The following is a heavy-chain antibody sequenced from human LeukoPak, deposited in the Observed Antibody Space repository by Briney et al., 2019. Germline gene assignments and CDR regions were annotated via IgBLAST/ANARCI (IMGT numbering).Heavy chain of an antibody. D-gene: IGHD7-27*01. CDR2: ISYDGSNK. V-gene: IGHV3-30-3*01. Sequence: GGSLRLSCAASGFAFSSYAMHWVRQAPGKGLEWVAVISYDGSNKYYADSVKGRFTISRDNSKNTLYLQMNSLRAEDTAVYYCARDGSLGIPYYYMDVWGKGTTVTVSS. CDR3: ARDGSLGIPYYYMDV. CDR1: GFAFSSYA. J-gene: IGHJ6*03.